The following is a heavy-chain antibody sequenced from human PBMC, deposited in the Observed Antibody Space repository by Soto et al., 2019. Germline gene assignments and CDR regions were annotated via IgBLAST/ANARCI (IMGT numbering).Heavy chain of an antibody. CDR3: ARMYSSGSGWFHP. J-gene: IGHJ5*02. Sequence: PAETLSLTCFVSGYSITAGGYYWIWIGHHPGKGLEWIGSFYSSGSIIYNPSLRSRVSISGDTSSNQFSMSLTSVTAADTARYYCARMYSSGSGWFHPWGQGTLVTVSS. CDR1: GYSITAGGYY. D-gene: IGHD6-19*01. CDR2: FYSSGSI. V-gene: IGHV4-31*03.